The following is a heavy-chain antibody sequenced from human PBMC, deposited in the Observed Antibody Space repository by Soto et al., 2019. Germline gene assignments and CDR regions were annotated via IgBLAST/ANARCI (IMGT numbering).Heavy chain of an antibody. CDR3: ARYDYNGYYFDY. CDR1: GYTFSTYY. D-gene: IGHD4-4*01. CDR2: INPSGGST. Sequence: ASVKVSCKASGYTFSTYYKHWVRRAPGQGYEWMGIINPSGGSTTYAQKFQGRVTMTRDTSTTTVYMELSSLKSEDTAVYYCARYDYNGYYFDYWGQGTLVTVSS. V-gene: IGHV1-46*01. J-gene: IGHJ4*02.